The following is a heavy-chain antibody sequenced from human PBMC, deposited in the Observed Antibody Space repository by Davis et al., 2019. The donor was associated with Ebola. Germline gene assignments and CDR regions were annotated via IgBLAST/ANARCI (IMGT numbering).Heavy chain of an antibody. CDR1: GGSISSYY. J-gene: IGHJ2*01. CDR3: ARLEYCSGGSCYSMSHWYFDL. V-gene: IGHV4-59*08. CDR2: IYYSGST. Sequence: SETLSPTCPLSGGSISSYYWSWIRQPPGKGLEWIGYIYYSGSTNYHPSLKSRVTISVDTSKNQFSLKLSSVTAADTAVYYCARLEYCSGGSCYSMSHWYFDLWGRGTLVTVSS. D-gene: IGHD2-15*01.